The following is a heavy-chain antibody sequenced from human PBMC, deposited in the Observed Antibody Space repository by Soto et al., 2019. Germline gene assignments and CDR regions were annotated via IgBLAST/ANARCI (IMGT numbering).Heavy chain of an antibody. CDR3: ASGPSWYPAAGGMDV. V-gene: IGHV4-59*01. Sequence: QVQLQESGPGPVKPSETLSLTCTVSGGSIGSSYWNWIRQPPRKGLEWIGYIHYSGSTNYNPSLTXRXTXXVDTSKNPSSLKLSSVTAADTAVYFCASGPSWYPAAGGMDVWGQGTTVTVSS. CDR2: IHYSGST. J-gene: IGHJ6*02. D-gene: IGHD6-13*01. CDR1: GGSIGSSY.